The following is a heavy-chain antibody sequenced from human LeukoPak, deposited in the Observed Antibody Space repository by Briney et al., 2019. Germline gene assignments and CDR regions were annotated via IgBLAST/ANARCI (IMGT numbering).Heavy chain of an antibody. J-gene: IGHJ4*02. V-gene: IGHV3-7*02. CDR2: ISEDGGRK. CDR1: GFTFRSSW. D-gene: IGHD3-9*01. Sequence: PGGSLRLSCAASGFTFRSSWMNWVRQAPGKGLEWVANISEDGGRKYYVDSVKGRFTISRDNAKSSLYLQMNSLRVDDTAVYYCARGYDNYHYSFHYWGQGTLVTVSS. CDR3: ARGYDNYHYSFHY.